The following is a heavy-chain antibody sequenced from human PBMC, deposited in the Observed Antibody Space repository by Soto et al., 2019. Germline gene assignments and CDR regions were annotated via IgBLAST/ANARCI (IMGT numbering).Heavy chain of an antibody. V-gene: IGHV1-2*02. D-gene: IGHD3-3*02. J-gene: IGHJ4*02. CDR2: IGPESGAT. CDR1: GYTFTGHY. CDR3: GRGRSGQIVIFY. Sequence: QVQLVQSGAEVKKPGASVKVSCKTSGYTFTGHYIHWVRQAPQHGPEWMGEIGPESGATRYAQKFQGRVTMTMDTSITTVYMELKNLSPDATAVYYCGRGRSGQIVIFYWGQGTPVTVSS.